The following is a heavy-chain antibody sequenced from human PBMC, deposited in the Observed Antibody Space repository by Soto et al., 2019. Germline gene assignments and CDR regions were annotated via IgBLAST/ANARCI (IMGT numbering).Heavy chain of an antibody. CDR2: IYAGSIT. V-gene: IGHV3-53*01. Sequence: GGSLRLSCAASGFTVTSNYMSWVRQAAGRGLEWVSVIYAGSITFYADSVKGRFTIPRDSSKNSLYLEMNSLRAEDTAVYYCARRGYYGMDVWGQGTTVTVSS. CDR3: ARRGYYGMDV. CDR1: GFTVTSNY. D-gene: IGHD3-16*01. J-gene: IGHJ6*02.